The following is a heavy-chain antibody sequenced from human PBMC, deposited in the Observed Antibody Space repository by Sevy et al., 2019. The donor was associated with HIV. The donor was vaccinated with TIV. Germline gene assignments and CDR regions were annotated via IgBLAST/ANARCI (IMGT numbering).Heavy chain of an antibody. D-gene: IGHD1-7*01. V-gene: IGHV4-38-2*01. Sequence: SETLSLTCGVSGYSISSGYYWGWIRQPPGKGLEWIAKIYETGSTFYNPSLKGRATISMDTSKNQFSLNLTSVTAADTALYYFASSLGKYNWNFFAYWGQGTLVTVSS. J-gene: IGHJ4*02. CDR1: GYSISSGYY. CDR3: ASSLGKYNWNFFAY. CDR2: IYETGST.